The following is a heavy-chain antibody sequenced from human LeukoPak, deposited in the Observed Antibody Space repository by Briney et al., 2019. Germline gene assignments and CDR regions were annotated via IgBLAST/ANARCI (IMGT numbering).Heavy chain of an antibody. CDR2: ISAYNGHT. V-gene: IGHV1-18*01. D-gene: IGHD3-22*01. Sequence: GASVKVSCKASGYTFTNYGINWVRQAPGQGHEWMGWISAYNGHTNYAQNLQGRVTMTTDTSTSTAYMELRSLRSDDTAVYFCARDSSGFPRDASDYWGQGTLVTVSS. CDR3: ARDSSGFPRDASDY. CDR1: GYTFTNYG. J-gene: IGHJ4*02.